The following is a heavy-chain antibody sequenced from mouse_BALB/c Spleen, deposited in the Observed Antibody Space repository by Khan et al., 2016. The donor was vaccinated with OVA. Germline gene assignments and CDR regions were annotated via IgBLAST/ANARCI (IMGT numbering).Heavy chain of an antibody. V-gene: IGHV5-6-4*01. Sequence: EVELVESGGGLVRPGGSLKLSCAASGFSFTSYTMSWVRQTPEKRLEWFATISSGSTYPSYPDSVKGRFTISRDNAKNTLYLQMSSLKSEDTAMYYCTRDGNYAHWYFDVWGAGTTVTVSS. CDR3: TRDGNYAHWYFDV. CDR2: ISSGSTYP. D-gene: IGHD2-1*01. CDR1: GFSFTSYT. J-gene: IGHJ1*01.